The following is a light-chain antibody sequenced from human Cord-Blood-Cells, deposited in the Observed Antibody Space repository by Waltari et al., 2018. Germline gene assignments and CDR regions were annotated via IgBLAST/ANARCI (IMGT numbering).Light chain of an antibody. J-gene: IGLJ3*02. CDR2: DVS. CDR1: TSGVGGDNL. CDR3: CSYAGSSTWV. V-gene: IGLV2-23*02. Sequence: APLHPAAVSASPGRSITISSTGTTSGVGGDNLVSWYQQHPGKAPKLMIYDVSKRPSGVSNRFSGSKSGNTASLTISGLQAEDEADYYCCSYAGSSTWVFGGGTKLTVL.